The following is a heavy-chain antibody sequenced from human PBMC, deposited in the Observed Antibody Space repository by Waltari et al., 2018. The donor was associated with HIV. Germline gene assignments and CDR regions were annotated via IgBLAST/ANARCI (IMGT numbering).Heavy chain of an antibody. CDR3: ARGITRVIDY. D-gene: IGHD1-20*01. V-gene: IGHV3-7*04. CDR1: EFTFSEYW. Sequence: EVQLVESGGGLVQPGGSLRLSCVVSEFTFSEYWMSWVRQAPGRGLEWVANMNQDGRVKYYVASVRGRFTISRDNAKSSLYLQMNSLRAEDTAVYYCARGITRVIDYWGRGALVTVSS. J-gene: IGHJ4*02. CDR2: MNQDGRVK.